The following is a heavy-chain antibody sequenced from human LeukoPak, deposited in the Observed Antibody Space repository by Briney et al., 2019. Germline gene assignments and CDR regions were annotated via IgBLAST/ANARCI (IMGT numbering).Heavy chain of an antibody. CDR2: ISGSGGST. J-gene: IGHJ4*02. CDR3: AKGSSIAAAGRW. V-gene: IGHV3-23*01. CDR1: GSTFTSYA. D-gene: IGHD6-13*01. Sequence: PGGSLRLSWEASGSTFTSYAMSWARRAPGRGLEWVSAISGSGGSTYYADSVKGRFTISRDNSKNTLYLQMNSLRAEDTAVYYCAKGSSIAAAGRWWGQGTLVTVSS.